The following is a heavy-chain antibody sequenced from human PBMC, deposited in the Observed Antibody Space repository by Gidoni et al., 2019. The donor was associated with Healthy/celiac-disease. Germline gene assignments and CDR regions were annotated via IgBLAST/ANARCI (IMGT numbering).Heavy chain of an antibody. V-gene: IGHV4-30-2*01. D-gene: IGHD2-15*01. CDR3: ARYCSGGSCYLDAFDI. CDR1: GGSISSVGYS. J-gene: IGHJ3*02. Sequence: QLQLQESGSGLVKPSQPLSLTCAVSGGSISSVGYSWSWIRQPPGKGLEWIGYIYHSGSTYYNPSLKSRVTISVDRSKNQFSLKLSSVTAADTAVYYCARYCSGGSCYLDAFDIWGQGTMVTVSS. CDR2: IYHSGST.